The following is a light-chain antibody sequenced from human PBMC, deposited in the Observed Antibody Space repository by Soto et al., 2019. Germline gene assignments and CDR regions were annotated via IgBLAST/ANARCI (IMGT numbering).Light chain of an antibody. V-gene: IGLV4-60*03. J-gene: IGLJ1*01. CDR2: LEGSGSY. Sequence: QLVLTQSSSASASLGSSVTLTCTLSSGHSSYIIAWHQQQPGKAPRYLMKLEGSGSYNKGSGVPDRFSGSSSGADRYLTISNLQSEDEADYYCETWDSNTHVFGTGTKVTVL. CDR3: ETWDSNTHV. CDR1: SGHSSYI.